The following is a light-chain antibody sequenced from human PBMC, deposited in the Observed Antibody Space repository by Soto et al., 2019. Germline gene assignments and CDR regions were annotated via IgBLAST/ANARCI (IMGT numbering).Light chain of an antibody. Sequence: EIVLTQSPATLSLSPGERATLSCRASQSVSSYLAWYQQKPGQAPRLLIYDASNRATGIPARFSGSGSGTDFTLTISSLEPEDFAVYYCQQRSNGSITFGPGTKVD. CDR1: QSVSSY. CDR3: QQRSNGSIT. V-gene: IGKV3-11*01. CDR2: DAS. J-gene: IGKJ3*01.